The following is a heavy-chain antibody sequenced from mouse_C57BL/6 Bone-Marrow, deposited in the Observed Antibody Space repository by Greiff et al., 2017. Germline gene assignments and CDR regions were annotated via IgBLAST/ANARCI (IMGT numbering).Heavy chain of an antibody. CDR1: GFSFNTYA. CDR2: IRSKSNNYAT. D-gene: IGHD1-1*01. CDR3: VRQDYYYGSRGGMDY. J-gene: IGHJ4*01. Sequence: EVQGVESGGGLVQPKGSLKLSCAASGFSFNTYAMNWVRQAPGKGLEWVARIRSKSNNYATYYADSVKDRFTISRDDSESMLYLQMNNLKTEDTAMYYCVRQDYYYGSRGGMDYWGQGTSVTVSS. V-gene: IGHV10-1*01.